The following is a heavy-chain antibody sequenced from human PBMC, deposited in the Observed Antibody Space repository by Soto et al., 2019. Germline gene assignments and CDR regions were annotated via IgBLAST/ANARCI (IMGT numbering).Heavy chain of an antibody. V-gene: IGHV4-38-2*02. CDR3: AREDTAPTDV. Sequence: SETLSLTCAVSGYSISSGYYWGWIRQPPGKGLEWIGSIYHSGSTYYNPSLKSRVTISVDTSKNQFSLKLSSVTAADTAVYYCAREDTAPTDVWGQGTTVTVSS. CDR1: GYSISSGYY. CDR2: IYHSGST. D-gene: IGHD5-18*01. J-gene: IGHJ6*02.